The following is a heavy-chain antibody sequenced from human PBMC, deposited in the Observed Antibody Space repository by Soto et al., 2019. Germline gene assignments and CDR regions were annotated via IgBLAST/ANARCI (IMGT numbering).Heavy chain of an antibody. V-gene: IGHV4-59*01. CDR2: IYYSGST. CDR1: GGSISSYY. CDR3: ARDRGYSSSSGAGSQDWFDP. D-gene: IGHD6-6*01. Sequence: SETLSLTCTVSGGSISSYYWSWIRQPPGKGLEWIGYIYYSGSTNYNPSLKSRVTISVDTSKNQFSLKLSSVTAADTAVYYCARDRGYSSSSGAGSQDWFDPWGQGTLVTVSS. J-gene: IGHJ5*02.